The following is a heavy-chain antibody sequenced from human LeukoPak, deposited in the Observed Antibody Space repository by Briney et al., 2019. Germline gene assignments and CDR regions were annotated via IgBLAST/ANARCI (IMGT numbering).Heavy chain of an antibody. Sequence: ASVKVSCKASGSTFTSYYIHWVRQAPGQGLEWLGWINPHNGDTNYEQMFQGRVTMTRDTSISTAYMELSSLRSDDTAVYYCARDERYDSSGYPFDCWGQGTLVTVSS. V-gene: IGHV1-2*02. CDR3: ARDERYDSSGYPFDC. CDR1: GSTFTSYY. D-gene: IGHD3-22*01. CDR2: INPHNGDT. J-gene: IGHJ4*02.